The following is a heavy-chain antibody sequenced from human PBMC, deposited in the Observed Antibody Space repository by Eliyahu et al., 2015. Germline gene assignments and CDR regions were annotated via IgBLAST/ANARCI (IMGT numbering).Heavy chain of an antibody. CDR2: ISYDGSNK. CDR1: GFTFSSYG. Sequence: QVQLVESGGGVVQPGRSLXLSCAASGFTFSSYGMHWVRQAPGKGLEWVAVISYDGSNKYYADSVKGRFTISRDNSKNTLYLQMNSLRAEDTAVYYCAKDGSGYSLDYWGQGTLVTVSS. V-gene: IGHV3-30*18. D-gene: IGHD3-22*01. CDR3: AKDGSGYSLDY. J-gene: IGHJ4*02.